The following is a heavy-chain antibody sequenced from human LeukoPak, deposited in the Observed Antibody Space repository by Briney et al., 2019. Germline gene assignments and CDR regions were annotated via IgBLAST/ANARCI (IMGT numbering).Heavy chain of an antibody. D-gene: IGHD5-18*01. J-gene: IGHJ4*02. CDR3: ARDLGQYSYGFDY. CDR2: IYHSGST. V-gene: IGHV4-30-2*01. CDR1: GGSISSGGYY. Sequence: PSQTLSLTCTVSGGSISSGGYYWSWIRQPPGKGLEWIGYIYHSGSTYYNPSLKSRVTISVDRSKNQFSLKLSSVTAADTAVYYCARDLGQYSYGFDYWGQGTLVTVSS.